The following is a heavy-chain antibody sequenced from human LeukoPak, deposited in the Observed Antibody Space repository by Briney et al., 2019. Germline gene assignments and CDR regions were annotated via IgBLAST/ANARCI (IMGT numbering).Heavy chain of an antibody. CDR1: GFIFSKFW. J-gene: IGHJ6*03. Sequence: PGGSLRLSWAASGFIFSKFWMLWVRQAPGKGLEWVSAISGSAYSTYYADSVKGRFTISRDNSKNTLYLQINSLRAEDTAVYYFATNNWTEIATIYYYTDVWGKGTTVTVSS. V-gene: IGHV3-23*01. CDR2: ISGSAYST. CDR3: ATNNWTEIATIYYYTDV. D-gene: IGHD5-24*01.